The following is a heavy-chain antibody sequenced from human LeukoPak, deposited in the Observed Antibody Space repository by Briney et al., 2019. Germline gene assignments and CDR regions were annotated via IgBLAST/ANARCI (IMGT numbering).Heavy chain of an antibody. J-gene: IGHJ5*02. Sequence: SQTLSLTCTVPGGSISSGDYYWSWIRQPPGKGLEWIGYIYYSGSTYYNPSLKSRVTISVDTSKNQFSLKLSSVTAADTAVYYCARGEGSSYYYGSGSSYNWFDPWGQGTLVTVSS. V-gene: IGHV4-30-4*01. CDR1: GGSISSGDYY. CDR3: ARGEGSSYYYGSGSSYNWFDP. D-gene: IGHD3-10*01. CDR2: IYYSGST.